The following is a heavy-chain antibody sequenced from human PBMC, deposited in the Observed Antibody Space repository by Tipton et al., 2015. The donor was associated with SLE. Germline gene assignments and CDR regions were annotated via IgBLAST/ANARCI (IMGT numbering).Heavy chain of an antibody. V-gene: IGHV4-38-2*01. CDR2: IHYSGST. Sequence: TLSLTCAVSGYSISSGYYWGWIRQPPGKGLEWIGSIHYSGSTNDNPSLKSRVTMSVDTSKNQFSLNLTSVTAADAAVYYCARGSVTIFGVAYYYYGLDVWDQGP. CDR1: GYSISSGYY. D-gene: IGHD3-3*01. CDR3: ARGSVTIFGVAYYYYGLDV. J-gene: IGHJ6*02.